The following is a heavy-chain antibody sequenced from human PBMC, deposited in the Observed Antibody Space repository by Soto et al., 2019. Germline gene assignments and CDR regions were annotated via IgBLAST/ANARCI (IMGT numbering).Heavy chain of an antibody. V-gene: IGHV6-1*01. J-gene: IGHJ6*02. CDR1: GDSVSRNSAA. D-gene: IGHD5-12*01. Sequence: SQNLSLTCAISGDSVSRNSAAWNWIRQSPSRGLEWLGRTYYRSKWYFDYAVSVKSRITFNPDTSKNQFSLQLNSVTPEDTAVYYCARDRAIVATIGEDYYYYYGMDVWGQGTTVTVSS. CDR2: TYYRSKWYF. CDR3: ARDRAIVATIGEDYYYYYGMDV.